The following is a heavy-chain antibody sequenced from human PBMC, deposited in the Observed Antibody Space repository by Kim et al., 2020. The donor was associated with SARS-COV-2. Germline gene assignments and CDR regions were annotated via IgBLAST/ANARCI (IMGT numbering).Heavy chain of an antibody. V-gene: IGHV3-30-3*01. CDR3: ARSGSITTRGLYACMDG. CDR2: ISGDGGNK. D-gene: IGHD3-10*01. Sequence: GGSLRLSCAASGFTFSSYAMHWVRQAPGKGLEWVAVISGDGGNKYYAADVKGRFTISSDNSKNTPLLQMISMRAEDTAVHYCARSGSITTRGLYACMDG. J-gene: IGHJ6*01. CDR1: GFTFSSYA.